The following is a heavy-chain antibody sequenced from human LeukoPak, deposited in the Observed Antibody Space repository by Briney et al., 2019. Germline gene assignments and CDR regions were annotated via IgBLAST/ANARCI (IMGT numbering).Heavy chain of an antibody. V-gene: IGHV4-4*07. CDR2: IYTSGST. Sequence: PSETLSLTCTVSGGSISSYYWSWIRQPAGKGLEWIARIYTSGSTNYNPSLKSRVTISVDKSKNQFSLKLSSVTAADTAVYYCARVIAVAGTTGYYYMDVWGKGTTVTVSS. CDR3: ARVIAVAGTTGYYYMDV. D-gene: IGHD6-19*01. CDR1: GGSISSYY. J-gene: IGHJ6*03.